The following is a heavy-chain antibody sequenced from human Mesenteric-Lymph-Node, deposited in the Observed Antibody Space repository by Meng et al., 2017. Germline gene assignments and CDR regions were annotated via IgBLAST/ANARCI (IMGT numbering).Heavy chain of an antibody. D-gene: IGHD6-19*01. CDR2: IYYSGNT. J-gene: IGHJ4*02. V-gene: IGHV4-4*02. CDR1: GGSSSSSNW. CDR3: ARSKAALAGYYFDY. Sequence: VQRQESGPGLVKPSGTLSLTCAVAGGSSSSSNWWSWVRQPPGKGLEWIGYIYYSGNTYYNPSLKSRVTISLDTSKNQFSLRLSSVTAADTAVYYCARSKAALAGYYFDYWGLGALVTVSS.